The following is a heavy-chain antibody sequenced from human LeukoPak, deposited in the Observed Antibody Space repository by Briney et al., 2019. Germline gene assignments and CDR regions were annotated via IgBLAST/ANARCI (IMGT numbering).Heavy chain of an antibody. J-gene: IGHJ6*03. D-gene: IGHD3-22*01. Sequence: SETLSLTCTDSGGSISSYFWSWIRQPAGKGLEWLGRIYTSGSTNYSPSLKSRLTISVDKSKNQFSLKLSSVTAADTAVYYCARDYYDSSGYYGRGGYYYMDVWGKGTTVTVSS. CDR3: ARDYYDSSGYYGRGGYYYMDV. V-gene: IGHV4-4*07. CDR1: GGSISSYF. CDR2: IYTSGST.